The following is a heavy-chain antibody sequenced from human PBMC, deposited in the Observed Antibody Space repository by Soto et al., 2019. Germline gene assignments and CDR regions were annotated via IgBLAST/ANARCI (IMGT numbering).Heavy chain of an antibody. J-gene: IGHJ5*02. CDR2: IYYSGST. Sequence: SETLSLTCTVSGGSISSYYWSWIRQPPGKGLEWIGYIYYSGSTNYNPSLKSRVTISVDTSKNQFSLKLSSVTAADTAVYYCARDPNTNWFDPWGQGTLATVSS. CDR3: ARDPNTNWFDP. CDR1: GGSISSYY. V-gene: IGHV4-59*01.